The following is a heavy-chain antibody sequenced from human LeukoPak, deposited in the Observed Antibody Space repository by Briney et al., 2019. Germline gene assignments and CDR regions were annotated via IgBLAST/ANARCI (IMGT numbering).Heavy chain of an antibody. Sequence: PGGSLRLSCAASGFTFSSYAMSWVRPAPGKGLEWVSAISGSGGRTYNADSVKGRFTISRDNSKNTLYLQMNSLRAEDTAVYYCAKCSGITIFGVVIDYWGQGTLVTVSS. CDR2: ISGSGGRT. CDR3: AKCSGITIFGVVIDY. J-gene: IGHJ4*02. D-gene: IGHD3-3*01. CDR1: GFTFSSYA. V-gene: IGHV3-23*01.